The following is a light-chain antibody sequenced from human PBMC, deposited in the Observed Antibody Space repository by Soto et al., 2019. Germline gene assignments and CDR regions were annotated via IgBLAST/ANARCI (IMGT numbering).Light chain of an antibody. V-gene: IGKV1-5*03. CDR1: QDISNS. J-gene: IGKJ2*01. CDR3: QQHNNSFYT. Sequence: DIQMTQSPSSLSASVGDRVTITCRASQDISNSLAWYQQKPGKAPALLIYKASTLESGVPSRFSGSGSGTEFTLTISSLQPDDFATYFCQQHNNSFYTFGQGTKLEIK. CDR2: KAS.